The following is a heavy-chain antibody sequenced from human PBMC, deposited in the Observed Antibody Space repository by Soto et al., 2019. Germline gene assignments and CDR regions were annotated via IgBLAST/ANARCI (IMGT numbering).Heavy chain of an antibody. D-gene: IGHD3-9*01. CDR2: ISSSSSTI. CDR1: GFTFSSYS. CDR3: AKYMMYYDILPGMDV. J-gene: IGHJ6*02. Sequence: PGGSLRLSCAASGFTFSSYSMNWVRQAPGKGLEWVSYISSSSSTIFYADSVKGRFTISRDNAKNSLYLQMNSLRDEDTAVYYCAKYMMYYDILPGMDVWGQGTTVTVSS. V-gene: IGHV3-48*02.